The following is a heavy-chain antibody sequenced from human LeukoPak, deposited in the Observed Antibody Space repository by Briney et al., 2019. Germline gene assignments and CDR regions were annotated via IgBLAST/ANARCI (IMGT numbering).Heavy chain of an antibody. D-gene: IGHD6-13*01. CDR1: GGSIISYY. CDR3: ARHGHRYSSSWGAGATLLY. CDR2: IYYSGST. V-gene: IGHV4-59*08. J-gene: IGHJ4*02. Sequence: NPSETLSLTCTVSGGSIISYYWSWIRQPPGKGLEWIGYIYYSGSTNYNPSLKSRVTISVDTSKNQFSLKLSSVTAADTAVYYCARHGHRYSSSWGAGATLLYWGQGTLVTVSS.